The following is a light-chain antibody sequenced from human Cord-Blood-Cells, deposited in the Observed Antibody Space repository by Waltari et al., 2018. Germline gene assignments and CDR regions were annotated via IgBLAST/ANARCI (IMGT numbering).Light chain of an antibody. CDR1: SSEVGGYNY. J-gene: IGLJ1*01. CDR2: DVS. V-gene: IGLV2-14*01. Sequence: QSALTQPASVSGSPGQSITISCTGTSSEVGGYNYDAWYQQHPGKAPKLMIYDVSNRPSGVANRFSGSKSGNTASLTSSGLQAEDEADYYCSSYTSSSTLGVFGTGTKVTVL. CDR3: SSYTSSSTLGV.